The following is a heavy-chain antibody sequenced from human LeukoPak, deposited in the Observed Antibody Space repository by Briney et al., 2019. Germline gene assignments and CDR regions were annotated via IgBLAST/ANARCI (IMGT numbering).Heavy chain of an antibody. CDR2: ISGSSSRT. Sequence: PGGPLRLSCAPSGFTFSTYAMSWVRQAPRKGLEWVSLISGSSSRTHYADSVKGRFTISRDNSKNMLYLHMNTLRADDTAVYYCARSGTEDGYNIYFDHWGQGTLVTVSS. CDR1: GFTFSTYA. V-gene: IGHV3-23*01. D-gene: IGHD5-24*01. J-gene: IGHJ4*02. CDR3: ARSGTEDGYNIYFDH.